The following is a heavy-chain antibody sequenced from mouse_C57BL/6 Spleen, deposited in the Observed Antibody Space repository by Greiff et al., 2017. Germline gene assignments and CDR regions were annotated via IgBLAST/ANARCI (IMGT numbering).Heavy chain of an antibody. D-gene: IGHD2-4*01. Sequence: QVQLQQSGAELVRPGSSVKLSCKASGYTFTSYWMDWVKQRPGQGLEWIGNIYPSDSETHYNQKFKDKATLTVDKSSSTAYMQLSSLTSEDSAVYYCARRNYDYDGSYWYFDVWGTGTTVTVSS. CDR2: IYPSDSET. J-gene: IGHJ1*03. CDR3: ARRNYDYDGSYWYFDV. V-gene: IGHV1-61*01. CDR1: GYTFTSYW.